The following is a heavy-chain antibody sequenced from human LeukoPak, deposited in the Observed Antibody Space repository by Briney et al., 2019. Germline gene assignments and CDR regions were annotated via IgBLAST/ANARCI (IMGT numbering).Heavy chain of an antibody. Sequence: SETLSLTCAVYGGSFSGYYWSWIRQPPGKGLEWIGEINHSGSTNYNPSLKSRVTISVDTSKNQFSLKLSSVTAADTAVYYCARRRITIFGVPSPPDYWGQGTLVTVSS. V-gene: IGHV4-34*01. CDR2: INHSGST. CDR3: ARRRITIFGVPSPPDY. CDR1: GGSFSGYY. D-gene: IGHD3-3*01. J-gene: IGHJ4*02.